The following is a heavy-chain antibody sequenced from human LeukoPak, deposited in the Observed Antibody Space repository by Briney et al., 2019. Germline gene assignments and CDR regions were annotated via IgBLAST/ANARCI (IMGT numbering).Heavy chain of an antibody. Sequence: GGSLRLSCAASGFIFSTYWVNWVRQAPGKGLEWVAKMKQDGSEKYYVDSVKGRFTISRDNANNSIYLQMNSLRADDTAVYYCAILRDYWGQGILVTVSS. CDR2: MKQDGSEK. D-gene: IGHD3-10*01. V-gene: IGHV3-7*05. J-gene: IGHJ4*02. CDR3: AILRDY. CDR1: GFIFSTYW.